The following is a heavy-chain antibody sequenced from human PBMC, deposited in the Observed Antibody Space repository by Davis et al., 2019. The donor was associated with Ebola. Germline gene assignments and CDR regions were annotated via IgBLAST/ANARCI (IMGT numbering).Heavy chain of an antibody. V-gene: IGHV3-66*01. D-gene: IGHD3-22*01. CDR3: ASPYYYDSSGYYYSYYYYGMDV. CDR2: IYSGGST. Sequence: PGGSLRLSCAASGFTVSSNYMSWVRQAPGKGLEWVSVIYSGGSTYYADSVKGRFTISRDNSKNTLYLQMNSLRAEDTAVYYCASPYYYDSSGYYYSYYYYGMDVWGQGTTVTVSS. J-gene: IGHJ6*02. CDR1: GFTVSSNY.